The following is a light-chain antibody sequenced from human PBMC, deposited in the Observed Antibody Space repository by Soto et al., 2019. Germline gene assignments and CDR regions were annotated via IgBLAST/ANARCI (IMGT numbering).Light chain of an antibody. Sequence: EIVLTQSPATLSLSPGERATLPCRASQSVSTSLAWYQQRPGQARRLLIYDVSNRAAGVPARFSGSGSGTDCTLAISNLEPEDFAIYYCQERSNWPRLTFGGGTTVEIK. CDR2: DVS. J-gene: IGKJ4*01. V-gene: IGKV3-11*01. CDR1: QSVSTS. CDR3: QERSNWPRLT.